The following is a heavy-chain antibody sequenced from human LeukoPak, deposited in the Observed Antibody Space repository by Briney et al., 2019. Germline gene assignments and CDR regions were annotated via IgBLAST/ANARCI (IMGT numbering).Heavy chain of an antibody. CDR1: GFTFSSYE. Sequence: GGSLRLSCAASGFTFSSYEMNWVRQAPGKGLGWVSYISSSGSTIYYADSVKGRFTISRDNAKNSLYLQMNSLRAEDTAVYYCARNTVEMATIHFDYWGQGTLVTVSS. V-gene: IGHV3-48*03. J-gene: IGHJ4*02. CDR3: ARNTVEMATIHFDY. CDR2: ISSSGSTI. D-gene: IGHD5-24*01.